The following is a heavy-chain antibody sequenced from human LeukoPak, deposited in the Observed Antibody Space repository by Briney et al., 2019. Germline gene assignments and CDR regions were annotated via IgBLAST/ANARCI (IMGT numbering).Heavy chain of an antibody. CDR3: VVVVEPPDSDGFDV. V-gene: IGHV3-74*01. CDR1: GFTCGNSW. Sequence: GGSLRLSCAASGFTCGNSWVHWVRQAPGKGLVWVSLINADGSTATYADSVKGRFTISRDNARNTLSLQMNSLTIEDTAVYYCVVVVEPPDSDGFDVWGQGTMITVSS. CDR2: INADGSTA. J-gene: IGHJ3*01. D-gene: IGHD1-14*01.